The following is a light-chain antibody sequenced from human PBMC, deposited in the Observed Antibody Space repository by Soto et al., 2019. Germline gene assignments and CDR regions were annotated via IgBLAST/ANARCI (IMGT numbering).Light chain of an antibody. J-gene: IGKJ1*01. Sequence: DIQMTQSPSTLSASVGDRVTITCRASQGVSYWLAWYQQKPGKAPKLLIYDRSSLASGVPRRFSASGSGTEFILTISSLQPDDAATYYCQQYNSWWTFGQGTKLEI. V-gene: IGKV1-5*01. CDR3: QQYNSWWT. CDR2: DRS. CDR1: QGVSYW.